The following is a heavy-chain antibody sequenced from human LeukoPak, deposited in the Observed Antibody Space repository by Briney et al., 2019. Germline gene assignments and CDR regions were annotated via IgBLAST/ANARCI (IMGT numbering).Heavy chain of an antibody. J-gene: IGHJ2*01. CDR3: ASGLYSSSWFGPDWYFDL. CDR1: GGSISSYY. V-gene: IGHV4-59*01. D-gene: IGHD6-13*01. Sequence: ASETLSLTCTVSGGSISSYYWSWIRQPPGKGLEWIGYIYYSVSTNYNPSLKSRVTISVDTSKNQFSLKLSSVTAADTAVYYCASGLYSSSWFGPDWYFDLWGRGTLVTVSS. CDR2: IYYSVST.